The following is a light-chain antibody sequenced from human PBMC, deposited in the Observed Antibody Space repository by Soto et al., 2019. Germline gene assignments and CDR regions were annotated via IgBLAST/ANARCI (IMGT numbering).Light chain of an antibody. V-gene: IGKV3-20*01. CDR1: QSVSSSY. Sequence: EIVLTQSPGTLSLSPGERATLSCRASQSVSSSYLAWYQQKPGQAPRLLIYGASRRATGIPDRFSGSGSGTDFSLTISILEPEDFAVYYCQQYGSSPRTFGQGTKVEIK. J-gene: IGKJ1*01. CDR3: QQYGSSPRT. CDR2: GAS.